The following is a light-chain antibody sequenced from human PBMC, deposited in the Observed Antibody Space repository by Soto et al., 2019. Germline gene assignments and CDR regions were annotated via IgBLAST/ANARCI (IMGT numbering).Light chain of an antibody. V-gene: IGKV3-15*01. CDR1: QSVGNF. CDR2: GAS. CDR3: QQYNNWPKLT. Sequence: EIVLAQSPATLSLSPWERATLSCRASQSVGNFLAWYQHRPGQAPRLLIYGASTRATGIPARFSGSGSGTEFTLTISSLQSEDFAVYYCQQYNNWPKLTFGGGTKVEIK. J-gene: IGKJ4*01.